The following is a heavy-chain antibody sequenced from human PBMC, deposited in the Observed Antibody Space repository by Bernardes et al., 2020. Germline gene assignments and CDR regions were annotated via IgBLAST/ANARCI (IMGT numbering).Heavy chain of an antibody. CDR3: STRLGYSFGYVI. D-gene: IGHD5-12*01. CDR2: IRATGAAT. Sequence: GSLRLSCGGSGFSFSMYAMTWFRQAPGKGLEWVSTIRATGAATEYADSVRGRFTVSRDQSKNTLYLQLNSLRYEDTAVYYCSTRLGYSFGYVIWGQGTLVTVSS. CDR1: GFSFSMYA. J-gene: IGHJ4*02. V-gene: IGHV3-23*01.